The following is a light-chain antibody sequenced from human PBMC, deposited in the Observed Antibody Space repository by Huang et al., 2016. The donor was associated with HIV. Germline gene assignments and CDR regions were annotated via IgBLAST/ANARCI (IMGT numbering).Light chain of an antibody. V-gene: IGKV3-11*01. J-gene: IGKJ2*01. CDR3: QQPGS. CDR1: QSVGGY. Sequence: EIVLTQSPATLSLSPGERATLSCRASQSVGGYLAWYQQKPGQAPRRLIYDTSTRATGIPARFSGSGSETYFTLTISSLEPEDFAVYYCQQPGSFGQGTKVDIK. CDR2: DTS.